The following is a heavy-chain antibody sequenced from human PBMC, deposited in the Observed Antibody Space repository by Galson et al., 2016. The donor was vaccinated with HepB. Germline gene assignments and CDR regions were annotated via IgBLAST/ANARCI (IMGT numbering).Heavy chain of an antibody. CDR3: ARIRWGFIVGASIPKFFDY. Sequence: PALVKPTQTLTLTCTVSGFSLSNGRMGVSWIRQPPGKALEWLAHIFSNDEKSYNTSLKRRLTISKDTSRSQVVLTVTNLDPADTATYYCARIRWGFIVGASIPKFFDYWGQGTLVTVPS. CDR2: IFSNDEK. J-gene: IGHJ4*02. V-gene: IGHV2-26*01. D-gene: IGHD1-26*01. CDR1: GFSLSNGRMG.